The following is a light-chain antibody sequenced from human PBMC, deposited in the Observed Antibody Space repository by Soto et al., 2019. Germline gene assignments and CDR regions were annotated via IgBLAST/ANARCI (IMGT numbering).Light chain of an antibody. J-gene: IGKJ4*01. V-gene: IGKV3-11*01. CDR1: QSVATY. CDR2: DSL. Sequence: IVLTQSPATLSLSPGERATLSCRASQSVATYLAWYQQKPGQAPRLLISDSLNRAAGVPARFSGSRSGTDFTLTINSLEPDDFAVYYCQHRYTWPRSFGGGTRVEIK. CDR3: QHRYTWPRS.